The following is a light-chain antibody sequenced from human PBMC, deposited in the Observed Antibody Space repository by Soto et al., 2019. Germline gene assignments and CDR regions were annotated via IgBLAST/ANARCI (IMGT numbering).Light chain of an antibody. Sequence: EIVLTQSPGTLSLSPGERATLSCRASQSVSSSYLAWYQQKPGQAPRLLIYGASSRATGIPDRFSGSGSGTDFTLTNSRLEPEDFAVDYCQQYCSSPYTFGQGTKLEIK. V-gene: IGKV3-20*01. CDR2: GAS. CDR1: QSVSSSY. CDR3: QQYCSSPYT. J-gene: IGKJ2*01.